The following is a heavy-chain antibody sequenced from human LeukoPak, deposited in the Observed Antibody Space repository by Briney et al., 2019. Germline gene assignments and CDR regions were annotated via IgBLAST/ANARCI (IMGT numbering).Heavy chain of an antibody. D-gene: IGHD6-19*01. J-gene: IGHJ5*02. Sequence: GASVKVSCKAPGYTFTNYYMHWVRQAPGQGLQWMGIINPTGGSTSYAQKFQGRVTMTRDTSTSTVYMELSSLRSEDTAVYYCARCEWLDGAGWLDPWSQGTLVTVSS. CDR1: GYTFTNYY. CDR3: ARCEWLDGAGWLDP. V-gene: IGHV1-46*01. CDR2: INPTGGST.